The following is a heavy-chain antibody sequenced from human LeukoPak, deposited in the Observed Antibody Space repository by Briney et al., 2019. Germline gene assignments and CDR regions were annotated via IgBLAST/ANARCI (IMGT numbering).Heavy chain of an antibody. CDR3: ARWHGRCSDGSCYYPDY. V-gene: IGHV1-8*01. Sequence: ASVQVLSKASADFFTSYDIIWWRQATGQGLEWMGWVNPNSGNTDYSEKFQGRVTMSMNSSITKAYMELSSLRSEDTAVYYGARWHGRCSDGSCYYPDYWGQGTLVTVSS. CDR2: VNPNSGNT. D-gene: IGHD2-15*01. J-gene: IGHJ4*02. CDR1: ADFFTSYD.